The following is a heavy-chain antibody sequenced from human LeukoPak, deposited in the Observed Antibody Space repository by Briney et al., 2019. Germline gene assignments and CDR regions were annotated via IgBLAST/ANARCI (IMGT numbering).Heavy chain of an antibody. J-gene: IGHJ4*02. CDR2: ISSSGRYI. CDR3: AKDRLRLFDY. CDR1: GFTFSSYS. D-gene: IGHD5-12*01. Sequence: SGGSLRLSCAASGFTFSSYSMNWVRQAPGKGLEWVSSISSSGRYIYYADSVKGRFTISRDNSKNTLYLQMNSLRAEDTAVYYCAKDRLRLFDYWGQGTLVTVSS. V-gene: IGHV3-21*01.